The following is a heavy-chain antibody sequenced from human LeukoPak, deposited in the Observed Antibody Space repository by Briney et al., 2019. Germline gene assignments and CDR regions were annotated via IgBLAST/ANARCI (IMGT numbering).Heavy chain of an antibody. CDR2: ISSSGSTL. CDR1: GFTFSDYY. D-gene: IGHD1-7*01. CDR3: AREWGMELELQIRFDY. V-gene: IGHV3-11*04. J-gene: IGHJ4*02. Sequence: GGSLRLSCAASGFTFSDYYMSCIRQAPGKGLGCVSYISSSGSTLYYADPVKGRFPISRDNAKNSLYLQMNSLRAEDTAVYYCAREWGMELELQIRFDYWGQGTLVTVSS.